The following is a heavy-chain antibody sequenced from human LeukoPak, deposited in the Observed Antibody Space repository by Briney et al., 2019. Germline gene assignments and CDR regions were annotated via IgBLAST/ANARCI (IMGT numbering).Heavy chain of an antibody. V-gene: IGHV4-39*01. J-gene: IGHJ4*02. CDR2: IYYSGST. CDR3: ARLPRSIYYDSSGPPDY. Sequence: SETLSLTCTVSGGSISSSSYYWGWIRQPPGKGLEWIGSIYYSGSTYYNPSLKSRVTVSVDTSKNQFSLKLSSVTAADTAVYYCARLPRSIYYDSSGPPDYWGQGTLVTVSS. CDR1: GGSISSSSYY. D-gene: IGHD3-22*01.